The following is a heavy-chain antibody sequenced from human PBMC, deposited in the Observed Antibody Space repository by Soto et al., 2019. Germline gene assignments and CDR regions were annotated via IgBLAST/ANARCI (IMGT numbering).Heavy chain of an antibody. D-gene: IGHD6-13*01. V-gene: IGHV4-34*01. CDR3: ARAPLFLGSSWPTDRGYYYYGMDV. CDR2: INHSGST. CDR1: GGSFSGYY. Sequence: SETLSLTCAVYGGSFSGYYWSWIGQPPGKGLEWIGEINHSGSTNYNPSLKSRVTISVDTSKNQFSLKLSSVTAADTAVYYCARAPLFLGSSWPTDRGYYYYGMDVWGQGTTATVSS. J-gene: IGHJ6*02.